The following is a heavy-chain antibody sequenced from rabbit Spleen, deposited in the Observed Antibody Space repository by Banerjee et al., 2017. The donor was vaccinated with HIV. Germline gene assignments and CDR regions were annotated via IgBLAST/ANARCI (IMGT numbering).Heavy chain of an antibody. CDR2: IYTGGSGST. Sequence: QEQLVESGGGLVKPGASPTLTCKASGFSFSRNYDMCWVRQAPGKGLEWIACIYTGGSGSTAYASWAKGRFTFSKTSSTTVTLQMTSLTAADTAAYFCARDGYSRGWGIILYYFNLWGPGTLVTVS. D-gene: IGHD4-1*01. CDR1: GFSFSRNYD. J-gene: IGHJ4*01. CDR3: ARDGYSRGWGIILYYFNL. V-gene: IGHV1S45*01.